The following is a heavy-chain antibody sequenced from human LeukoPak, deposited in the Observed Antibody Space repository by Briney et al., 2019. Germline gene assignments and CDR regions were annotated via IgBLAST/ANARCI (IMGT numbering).Heavy chain of an antibody. D-gene: IGHD6-19*01. Sequence: GGSLRLSCAASGFTCSSYDMHWVRQATGKGLEWVSAIGPAGDTYYRGSVKGRFTISRENAKNSLYLQMNSLRAGDTAVYYCARAVSSGWYGDWGQGTLVTVSS. CDR2: IGPAGDT. CDR3: ARAVSSGWYGD. J-gene: IGHJ4*02. V-gene: IGHV3-13*01. CDR1: GFTCSSYD.